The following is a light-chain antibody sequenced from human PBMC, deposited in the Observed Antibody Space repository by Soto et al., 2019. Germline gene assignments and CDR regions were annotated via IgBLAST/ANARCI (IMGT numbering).Light chain of an antibody. V-gene: IGKV3D-15*01. J-gene: IGKJ5*01. CDR3: QQHNQWPIT. Sequence: ERVMTQAPATLSVSPGERATLSCRASQSVSTYLAWYQQKPGQAPRLLIYDASYRATGIPARFSGSGSGTDFTLTINSLQSEDSAVYYCQQHNQWPITFGQGTRLEIK. CDR2: DAS. CDR1: QSVSTY.